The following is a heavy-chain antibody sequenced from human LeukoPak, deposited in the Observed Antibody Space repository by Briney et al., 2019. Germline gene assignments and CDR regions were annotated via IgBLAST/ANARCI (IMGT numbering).Heavy chain of an antibody. CDR2: ISYSGNT. J-gene: IGHJ4*02. Sequence: SETLSLTCTVSGGSISSYYWSWVRQTPGKGLEWIGYISYSGNTNYNPSLKSRVTISLDTSKNQSSLNLTSVTAADTAVYYCARLGGSHSPHGYWGQGTLVTVSS. CDR3: ARLGGSHSPHGY. D-gene: IGHD1-26*01. CDR1: GGSISSYY. V-gene: IGHV4-59*08.